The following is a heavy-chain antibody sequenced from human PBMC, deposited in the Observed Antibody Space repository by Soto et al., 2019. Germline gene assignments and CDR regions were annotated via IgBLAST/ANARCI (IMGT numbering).Heavy chain of an antibody. CDR2: IIPIFGTA. J-gene: IGHJ5*01. CDR1: GGTFSSYA. Sequence: SVKASCKASGGTFSSYAISWVRQAPGQGLEWMGGIIPIFGTANYAQKFQGRVTITADKSTSTAYMELSSLRSEDTAVYYCAIVPPHYYDSSGNNWFDFCGQGTLVIVSS. V-gene: IGHV1-69*06. CDR3: AIVPPHYYDSSGNNWFDF. D-gene: IGHD3-22*01.